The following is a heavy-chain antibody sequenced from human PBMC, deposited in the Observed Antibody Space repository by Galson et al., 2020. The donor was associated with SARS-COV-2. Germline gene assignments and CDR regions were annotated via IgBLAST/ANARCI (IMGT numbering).Heavy chain of an antibody. CDR1: GSTSGDYA. Sequence: GESMKITRTASGSTSGDYAMSWLRKAPGKGPGWVGFIRSNAYGGTPEYAASVKGRFTIPRDDSKSIAYLQMNSLKTEDTAVYYCTRDRYQWGMLIYCYYMDFWGKGTTVTVSS. J-gene: IGHJ6*03. CDR3: TRDRYQWGMLIYCYYMDF. CDR2: IRSNAYGGTP. D-gene: IGHD2-8*02. V-gene: IGHV3-49*03.